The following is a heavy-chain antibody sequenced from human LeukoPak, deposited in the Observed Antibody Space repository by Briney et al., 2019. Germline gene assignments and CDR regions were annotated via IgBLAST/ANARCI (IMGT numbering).Heavy chain of an antibody. CDR2: INSDGSST. V-gene: IGHV3-74*01. J-gene: IGHJ5*02. D-gene: IGHD6-13*01. CDR3: ARVIKAAAGLNWFDP. Sequence: GGSLRLSCAASGFTFSSYWMHWVRQAPGKGLVWVSRINSDGSSTSYADSVKGRFTISRDNAKNTLYLQMNSLRAEDTAVYYCARVIKAAAGLNWFDPWGQGTLVTVSS. CDR1: GFTFSSYW.